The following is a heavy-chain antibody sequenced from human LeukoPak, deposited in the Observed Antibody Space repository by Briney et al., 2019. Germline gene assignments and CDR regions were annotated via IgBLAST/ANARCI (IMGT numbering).Heavy chain of an antibody. V-gene: IGHV2-5*01. Sequence: ASGPTLMNPTQTLTLTCTFSGFSLSPSAVGVGGIRQPPVKALECLELISCNDDKRYSPSLKSRLTIAKDTSKAQVVLTVTNMDPVDTATYYCAHRQSGAFDIWLQGRMLTVCS. CDR1: GFSLSPSAVG. CDR3: AHRQSGAFDI. CDR2: ISCNDDK. J-gene: IGHJ3*02.